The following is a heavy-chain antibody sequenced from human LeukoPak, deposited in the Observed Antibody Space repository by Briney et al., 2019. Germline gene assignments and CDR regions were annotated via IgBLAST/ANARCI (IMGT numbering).Heavy chain of an antibody. CDR3: ARTYCSSTSCYSPYYYYYMDV. CDR1: GYTFTSYY. D-gene: IGHD2-2*01. Sequence: ASVKVSCKASGYTFTSYYMHWVRQAPGQGLEWMGWINPNSGGTNYAQKFQGRVTMTRDTSISTAYMELSRLRSDDTAVYYCARTYCSSTSCYSPYYYYYMDVWGKGTTVTVSS. CDR2: INPNSGGT. V-gene: IGHV1-2*02. J-gene: IGHJ6*03.